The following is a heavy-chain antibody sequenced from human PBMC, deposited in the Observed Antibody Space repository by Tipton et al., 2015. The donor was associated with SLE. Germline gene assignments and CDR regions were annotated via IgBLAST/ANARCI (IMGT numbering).Heavy chain of an antibody. D-gene: IGHD1-14*01. Sequence: RSLRLSCAGSGFTFSSYAMHWVRQAPGKGLEWVAVISYDGSNKYYADSVKGRFTISRDNSKNTLYLQMNSLRAEDTAVYYCATRGRKGAFDIWGQGTMVTVSS. CDR1: GFTFSSYA. CDR2: ISYDGSNK. V-gene: IGHV3-30-3*01. CDR3: ATRGRKGAFDI. J-gene: IGHJ3*02.